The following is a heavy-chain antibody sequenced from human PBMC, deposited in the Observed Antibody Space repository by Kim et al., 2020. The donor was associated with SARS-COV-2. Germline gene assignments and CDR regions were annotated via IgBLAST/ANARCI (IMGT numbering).Heavy chain of an antibody. V-gene: IGHV3-30-3*01. CDR2: ISYDGSNK. CDR3: ARDTYDFWSGYSYYFDY. Sequence: GGSLRLSCAASGFTFSSYAMHWVRQAPGKGLEWVAVISYDGSNKYYADSVKGRFTISRDNSKNTLYLQMNSLRAEDTAVYYCARDTYDFWSGYSYYFDYWGQGTLVTVSS. CDR1: GFTFSSYA. D-gene: IGHD3-3*01. J-gene: IGHJ4*02.